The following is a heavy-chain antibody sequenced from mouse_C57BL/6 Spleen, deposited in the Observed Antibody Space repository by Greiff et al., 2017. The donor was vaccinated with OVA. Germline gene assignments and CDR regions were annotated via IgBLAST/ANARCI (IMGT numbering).Heavy chain of an antibody. CDR2: ISGGGGNT. J-gene: IGHJ3*01. Sequence: EVQGVESGGGLVKPGGSLKLSCAASGFTFSSYTMSWVRQTPEKRLEWVATISGGGGNTYYPDSVKGRFTISRDNAKNTLYLQMSSLRSEDTALYYCARPDGYSSWFAYWGQGTLVTVSA. CDR1: GFTFSSYT. CDR3: ARPDGYSSWFAY. D-gene: IGHD2-3*01. V-gene: IGHV5-9*01.